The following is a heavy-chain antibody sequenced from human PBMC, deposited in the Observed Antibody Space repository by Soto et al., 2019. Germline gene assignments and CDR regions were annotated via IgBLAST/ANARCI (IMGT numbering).Heavy chain of an antibody. Sequence: GGSLRLSCAASGFTFSNYDMHWVRQVTGKPLEWVSVIGTTGDTSSSGPVRGRFTISREKAKDSLYLQMNSLRAEDTAVYYCVRAQKTGPSKGYFDYWGQGTLVTVSS. CDR2: IGTTGDT. V-gene: IGHV3-13*01. D-gene: IGHD7-27*01. CDR1: GFTFSNYD. J-gene: IGHJ4*02. CDR3: VRAQKTGPSKGYFDY.